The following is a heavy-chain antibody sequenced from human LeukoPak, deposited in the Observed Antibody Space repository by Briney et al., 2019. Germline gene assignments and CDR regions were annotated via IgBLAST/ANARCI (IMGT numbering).Heavy chain of an antibody. Sequence: ASVKVSCKASGYTFTSYDINWVRQATGQGLEWMGWMNPNSGNTGYAQKFQGRVTMTRDTSTSTVYMELSSLKAEDTAVYYCARDLSGYSYGTDVDYWGQGTLVTVSS. CDR3: ARDLSGYSYGTDVDY. J-gene: IGHJ4*02. V-gene: IGHV1-8*01. CDR1: GYTFTSYD. D-gene: IGHD5-18*01. CDR2: MNPNSGNT.